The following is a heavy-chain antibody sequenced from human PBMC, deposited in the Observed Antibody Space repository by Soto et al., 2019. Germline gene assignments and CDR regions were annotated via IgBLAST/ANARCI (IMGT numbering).Heavy chain of an antibody. Sequence: QVQLVQSGAEVKKPGASVKVSCKASGYTFTSYAMHWVRQAPGQRLEWMGWINAGNGNTKYSQKFQGRVTITRDTSASTAYMELSSLRSEDTALYYCARGSVVGVDPWGQGTLVTVSS. J-gene: IGHJ5*02. CDR2: INAGNGNT. CDR3: ARGSVVGVDP. D-gene: IGHD2-15*01. CDR1: GYTFTSYA. V-gene: IGHV1-3*01.